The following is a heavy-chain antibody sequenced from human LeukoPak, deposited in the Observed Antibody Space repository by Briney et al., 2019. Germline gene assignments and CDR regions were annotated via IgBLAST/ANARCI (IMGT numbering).Heavy chain of an antibody. V-gene: IGHV3-74*01. Sequence: GGSLRLSCAASGFSFSSYWMHWVRQAPGKGLMWVSRINSDGTSTTYADSVKGRFTISRDNARNTLYLQMNSLRAEDTAVYYCASSPVVTEDWGQGTLVTVSS. J-gene: IGHJ4*02. CDR3: ASSPVVTED. CDR1: GFSFSSYW. CDR2: INSDGTST. D-gene: IGHD2-21*02.